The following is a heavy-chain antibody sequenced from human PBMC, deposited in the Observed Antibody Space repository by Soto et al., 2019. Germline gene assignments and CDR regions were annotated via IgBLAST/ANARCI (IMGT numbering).Heavy chain of an antibody. Sequence: GGSLRLSCAASGFTFSSYSMNWVRQAPGKGLERVSSISSSSSYIYYADSVKGFFTISRDNAKNSFFLQINSLRAEATFFYYCAFLLFYDILTCYYTHLIDYGMDVWGQGTTVTVSS. V-gene: IGHV3-21*01. CDR2: ISSSSSYI. CDR3: AFLLFYDILTCYYTHLIDYGMDV. D-gene: IGHD3-9*01. CDR1: GFTFSSYS. J-gene: IGHJ6*02.